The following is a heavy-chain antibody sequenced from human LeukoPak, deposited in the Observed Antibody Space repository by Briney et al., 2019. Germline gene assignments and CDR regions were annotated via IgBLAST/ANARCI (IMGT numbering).Heavy chain of an antibody. Sequence: GGSLRLSCAASGFTFRTDGMSWVRQAPGAGLEWVSSISDSGRNTYYADSMKGRFTISRDNSKNTLYLQMNSLTAEDTAVYYCATRGTGWGQGTLVIVSS. CDR3: ATRGTG. V-gene: IGHV3-23*01. J-gene: IGHJ4*02. CDR2: ISDSGRNT. D-gene: IGHD3/OR15-3a*01. CDR1: GFTFRTDG.